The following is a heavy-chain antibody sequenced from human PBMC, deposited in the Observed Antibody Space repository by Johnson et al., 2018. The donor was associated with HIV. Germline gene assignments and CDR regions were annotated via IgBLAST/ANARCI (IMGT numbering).Heavy chain of an antibody. J-gene: IGHJ3*02. CDR3: AKSWLEDAFDI. D-gene: IGHD3-3*01. CDR1: GFTFDDYA. CDR2: ISLTSGSI. Sequence: VQLVESGGGLVQPGRSLRLSCAASGFTFDDYAMHWVRQAPGKGLEWVSGISLTSGSIVYADSVKGRFTISRDNAKNSLYLQMNSLRVDDTALYYCAKSWLEDAFDIWGQGTMVTVSS. V-gene: IGHV3-9*01.